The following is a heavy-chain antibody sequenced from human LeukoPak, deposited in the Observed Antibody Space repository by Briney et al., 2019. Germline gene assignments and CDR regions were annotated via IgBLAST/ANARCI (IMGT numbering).Heavy chain of an antibody. CDR1: GDTVSSNSAA. J-gene: IGHJ4*02. Sequence: SQTLSLTCAISGDTVSSNSAAWNWLRQSPSRGLEWLARTYYRSKSYNDYAVSVKSRITINPDTSKNQFSLQLNSVTPEDTAVYYCARDRGPYYYDSSGYYDGQDHFDYWGQGTLVTVSS. V-gene: IGHV6-1*01. CDR2: TYYRSKSYN. D-gene: IGHD3-22*01. CDR3: ARDRGPYYYDSSGYYDGQDHFDY.